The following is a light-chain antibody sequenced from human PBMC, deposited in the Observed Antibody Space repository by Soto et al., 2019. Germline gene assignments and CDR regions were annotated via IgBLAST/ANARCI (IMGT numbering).Light chain of an antibody. J-gene: IGLJ1*01. CDR1: SRDVGAYNF. CDR2: DVT. V-gene: IGLV2-14*01. Sequence: QTVVTQPASVSGSPGQSITISCTGTSRDVGAYNFVSWYQHHPGKAPKLMIYDVTNRPSGVSSRFSGSKSGNTASLTISGLQAEDEADYYCKSYTTSVTYVFGTGTKVTVL. CDR3: KSYTTSVTYV.